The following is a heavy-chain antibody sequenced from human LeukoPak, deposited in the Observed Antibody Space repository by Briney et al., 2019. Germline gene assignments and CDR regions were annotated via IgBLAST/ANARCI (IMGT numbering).Heavy chain of an antibody. Sequence: PSETLSLTCTVSGGSISSSSYYWGWIRQPPGKGLEWIGSIYYSGSTYYNPSLKSRVTISVDTSKNQFSLKLSSVTAADTAVYYCARDIGDYGDYPWFDPWGQGTLVTVSS. D-gene: IGHD4-17*01. CDR2: IYYSGST. V-gene: IGHV4-39*07. J-gene: IGHJ5*02. CDR1: GGSISSSSYY. CDR3: ARDIGDYGDYPWFDP.